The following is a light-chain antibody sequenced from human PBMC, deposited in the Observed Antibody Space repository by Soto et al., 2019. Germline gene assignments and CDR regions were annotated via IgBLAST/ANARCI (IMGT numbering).Light chain of an antibody. CDR1: SSDVGGYNH. J-gene: IGLJ3*02. CDR3: NSFTARNTRV. V-gene: IGLV2-14*01. Sequence: QAVLTQPASVSGSPGQSITISCTGTSSDVGGYNHVSWYQHHPGKAPKLIIYEVSNRPSGVSNRFSGSKSGNMASLTISGLQAEDEAVYYCNSFTARNTRVFGGGTKLTVL. CDR2: EVS.